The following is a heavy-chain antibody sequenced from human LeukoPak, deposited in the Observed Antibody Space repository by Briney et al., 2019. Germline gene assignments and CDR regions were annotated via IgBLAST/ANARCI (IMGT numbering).Heavy chain of an antibody. CDR1: GYTFTGYY. CDR3: ARVTQTGTTRGFDY. J-gene: IGHJ4*02. Sequence: GASVKVSCKASGYTFTGYYMHWERQAPGQGLEWMGRINPNSGGTNYAQKFQGRVAMTRDTSISTAYMELSRLRSDDTAVYYCARVTQTGTTRGFDYWGQGTLVTVSS. V-gene: IGHV1-2*06. D-gene: IGHD1-1*01. CDR2: INPNSGGT.